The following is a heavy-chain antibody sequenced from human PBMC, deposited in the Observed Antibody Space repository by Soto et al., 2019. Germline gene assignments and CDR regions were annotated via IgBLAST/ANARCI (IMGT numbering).Heavy chain of an antibody. V-gene: IGHV4-34*01. Sequence: SETLSLTCAVYGGSFSDYYWNWIRQPPGKGLEWIGEINHSGSTNYNPSLKSRVTISIDTSKNQFSLKLSSVTAADTAVYYCARMKSNYWGQGTLVTVSS. CDR2: INHSGST. J-gene: IGHJ4*02. CDR1: GGSFSDYY. CDR3: ARMKSNY.